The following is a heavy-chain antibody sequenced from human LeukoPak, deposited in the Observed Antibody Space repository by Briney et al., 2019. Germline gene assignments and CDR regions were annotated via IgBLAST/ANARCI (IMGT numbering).Heavy chain of an antibody. CDR3: AAGTAADY. V-gene: IGHV3-11*03. Sequence: PGGSLRLSCVVAGIPFSDFYMNWIRQAPGKGLEWISYISSSGSYTDYAESVKGRFTISRDSAKSALYLQMNDLRVEDTAVYYCAAGTAADYWGQGTLVIVSS. D-gene: IGHD6-25*01. CDR2: ISSSGSYT. J-gene: IGHJ4*02. CDR1: GIPFSDFY.